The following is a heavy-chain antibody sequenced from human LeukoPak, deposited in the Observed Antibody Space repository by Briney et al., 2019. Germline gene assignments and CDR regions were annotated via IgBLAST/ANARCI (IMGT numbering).Heavy chain of an antibody. CDR1: GFTFSSYG. V-gene: IGHV3-21*01. Sequence: PGGSLRLSCAASGFTFSSYGMNWVRQAPGKGPEWVSSISSISTYTHYADSVKGRFTISRDNAKNSLYLQMNSLRAEDTAVYYCAREVAAAGTGIDYWGQGTLVTVSS. D-gene: IGHD6-13*01. CDR2: ISSISTYT. CDR3: AREVAAAGTGIDY. J-gene: IGHJ4*02.